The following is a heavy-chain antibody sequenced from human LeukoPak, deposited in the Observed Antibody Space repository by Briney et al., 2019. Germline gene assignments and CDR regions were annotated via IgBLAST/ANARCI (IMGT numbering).Heavy chain of an antibody. CDR1: GGSISSYY. J-gene: IGHJ4*02. V-gene: IGHV4-4*07. Sequence: ASETLSLTCTVSGGSISSYYWSWIRQPAGNGLEWIGRIYTSGSTNYNPSLKSRVTMSVDTSKNQFSLKLSSVTAADTAVYYCARDRRGRDGYNYYYDYWGQGTLVTVSS. D-gene: IGHD5-24*01. CDR3: ARDRRGRDGYNYYYDY. CDR2: IYTSGST.